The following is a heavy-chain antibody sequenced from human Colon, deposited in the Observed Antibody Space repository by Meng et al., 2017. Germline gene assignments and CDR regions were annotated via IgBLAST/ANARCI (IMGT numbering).Heavy chain of an antibody. D-gene: IGHD3-22*01. J-gene: IGHJ4*02. CDR2: TSHSGST. CDR3: ASSDYYRSDY. V-gene: IGHV4-4*02. Sequence: QVQLPEPGPGLVKPSETLSLTCAVSGGSISRSDWWSWVRQPPGKGLEWIGETSHSGSTNYSPSLKSRVTISLDKSKNQLSLKLNSVTAADTAVYYCASSDYYRSDYWGQGTLVTVSS. CDR1: GGSISRSDW.